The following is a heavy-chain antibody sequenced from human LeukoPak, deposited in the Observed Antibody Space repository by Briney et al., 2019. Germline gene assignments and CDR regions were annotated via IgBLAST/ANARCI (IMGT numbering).Heavy chain of an antibody. CDR3: SKETGADIYRPVDS. CDR2: IRDSGATT. CDR1: GFTFSNYA. Sequence: GESLRLSCTASGFTFSNYAMSWVRQAPGKGLEWVASIRDSGATTYYIESVRGRFTISRDNSKSTLYPQMNSLKAADTAVYYCSKETGADIYRPVDSWGQGTLVTVSS. J-gene: IGHJ4*02. V-gene: IGHV3-23*01. D-gene: IGHD3-16*02.